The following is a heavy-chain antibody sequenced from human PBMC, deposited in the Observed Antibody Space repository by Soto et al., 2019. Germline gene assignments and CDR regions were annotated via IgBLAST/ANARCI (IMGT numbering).Heavy chain of an antibody. D-gene: IGHD2-21*01. CDR3: TRSDWFDP. J-gene: IGHJ5*02. Sequence: EVQLVESGGGLVQTGGSLRLSCAASGLSFSGYWMHWVRQAPGKGLVWVSRIKGDGSDTYYADSVKGRFTVSRDNAKKTLYLHMNSLRVEDTAVYYCTRSDWFDPWGQGTLVIVSS. V-gene: IGHV3-74*01. CDR1: GLSFSGYW. CDR2: IKGDGSDT.